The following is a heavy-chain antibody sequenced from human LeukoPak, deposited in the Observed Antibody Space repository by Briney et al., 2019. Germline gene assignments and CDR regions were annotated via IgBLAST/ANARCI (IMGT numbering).Heavy chain of an antibody. CDR1: TDSLSSYC. D-gene: IGHD4-23*01. CDR3: ATSYDGKTAPYDL. J-gene: IGHJ5*02. CDR2: MCPSGRT. V-gene: IGHV4-4*08. Sequence: PSETLSLTCTVSTDSLSSYCCSWVRQPPGKGLEWIGFMCPSGRTDYNPSLKSRVTMSIDTSKNQLSMELRFLTAADTAVYYSATSYDGKTAPYDLWGHGTLVTVSS.